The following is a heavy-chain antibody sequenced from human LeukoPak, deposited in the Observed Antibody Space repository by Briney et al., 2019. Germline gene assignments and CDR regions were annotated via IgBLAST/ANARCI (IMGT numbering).Heavy chain of an antibody. CDR3: AREHIVVVTAIPGD. J-gene: IGHJ4*02. Sequence: GRSLRLSCAASGFTFSSYAMHWVRQAPGKGLEWVAVISYDGSNKYYADSVKGRFTISRDNSKNTLYLQMNSLRAEDTAVYYCAREHIVVVTAIPGDWGQGTLVTVSS. D-gene: IGHD2-21*02. CDR2: ISYDGSNK. CDR1: GFTFSSYA. V-gene: IGHV3-30-3*01.